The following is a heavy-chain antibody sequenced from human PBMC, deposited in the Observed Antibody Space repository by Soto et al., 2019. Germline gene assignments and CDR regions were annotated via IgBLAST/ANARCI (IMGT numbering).Heavy chain of an antibody. J-gene: IGHJ6*02. V-gene: IGHV4-31*01. CDR2: IYYSGST. CDR1: GGSISSGGYY. CDR3: ARDHDIVVVPGKLYYYGMDV. Sequence: QVQLQESGPGLVKPSQTLSLTCTVSGGSISSGGYYWSWIRQHPGKGLEWIGYIYYSGSTYYNPSIKSQVTISVDTSKTQFSQKLSSVTAADTAVYYCARDHDIVVVPGKLYYYGMDVWGQGTTVTVSS. D-gene: IGHD2-2*01.